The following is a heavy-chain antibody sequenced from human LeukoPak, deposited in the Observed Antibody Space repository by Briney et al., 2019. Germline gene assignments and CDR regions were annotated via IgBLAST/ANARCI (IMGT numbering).Heavy chain of an antibody. CDR1: GGSISSSSYY. CDR3: ARDLTGPLDY. V-gene: IGHV4-39*07. J-gene: IGHJ4*02. CDR2: IYYSGST. Sequence: PSETLSLTCTVSGGSISSSSYYWGWIRQPPGKGLEWIGSIYYSGSTYYNPSFKSRVTISVDTSKNQFSLQLSSVTAADTAVYYCARDLTGPLDYWGQGTLVTVSS. D-gene: IGHD3-9*01.